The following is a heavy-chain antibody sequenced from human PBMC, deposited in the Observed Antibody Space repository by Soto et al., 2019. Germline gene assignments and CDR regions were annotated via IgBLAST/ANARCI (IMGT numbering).Heavy chain of an antibody. D-gene: IGHD2-2*01. CDR2: IYPADSDT. CDR1: GYSFTTYW. J-gene: IGHJ4*01. V-gene: IGHV5-51*01. Sequence: GESLKISCKGSGYSFTTYWIGWVRQMPGKGLEWMGIIYPADSDTRYSPSFQGQVTISVDKSINTSYLQWSSLKASDTARYFCARHGSSTWHYFDNWGHGTLVTVSS. CDR3: ARHGSSTWHYFDN.